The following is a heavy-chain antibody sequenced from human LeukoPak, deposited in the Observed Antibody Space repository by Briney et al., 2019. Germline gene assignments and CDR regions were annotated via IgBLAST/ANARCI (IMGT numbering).Heavy chain of an antibody. V-gene: IGHV3-30*18. CDR1: GFTFSSYG. CDR3: AKDFGAGSSGY. Sequence: GGSLRLSCAASGFTFSSYGMHWVRQAPGKGLAWVAVISYDGSNKYYADSVKGRFTISRDNSKNTLYLQMNSLRAEDTAVYYCAKDFGAGSSGYWGQGTLVTVSS. CDR2: ISYDGSNK. J-gene: IGHJ4*02. D-gene: IGHD6-19*01.